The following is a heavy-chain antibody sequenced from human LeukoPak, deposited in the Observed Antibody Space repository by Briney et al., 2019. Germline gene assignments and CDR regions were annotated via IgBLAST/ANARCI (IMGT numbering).Heavy chain of an antibody. CDR2: MNPNSGNT. D-gene: IGHD3-3*01. CDR1: GYTFTSYD. CDR3: ARDRGGIFGVVMFPPNYYYYGMDV. J-gene: IGHJ6*02. Sequence: GASVKVSCKASGYTFTSYDINWVRQATGQGLEWMGWMNPNSGNTGYAQKFQGRVTMTTDTSTSTAYMELRSLRSDDTAVYYCARDRGGIFGVVMFPPNYYYYGMDVWGQGTTVTVSS. V-gene: IGHV1-8*01.